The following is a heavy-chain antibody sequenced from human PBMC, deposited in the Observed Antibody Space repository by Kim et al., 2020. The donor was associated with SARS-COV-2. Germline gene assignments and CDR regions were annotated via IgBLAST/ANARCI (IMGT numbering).Heavy chain of an antibody. D-gene: IGHD3-10*01. Sequence: GESLKISCKGSGYSFTSYWIGWVRQMPGKGLEWMGIIYPGDSDTRYSPSFQGQVTISADKSISTAYLQWSSLKASDTAMYYCARHSAMVRGVMNIPYFDYWGQGTLVTVSS. CDR3: ARHSAMVRGVMNIPYFDY. V-gene: IGHV5-51*01. CDR2: IYPGDSDT. CDR1: GYSFTSYW. J-gene: IGHJ4*02.